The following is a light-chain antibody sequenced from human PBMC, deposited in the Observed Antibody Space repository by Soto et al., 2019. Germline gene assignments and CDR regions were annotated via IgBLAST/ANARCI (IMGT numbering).Light chain of an antibody. CDR1: QGISQY. J-gene: IGKJ4*01. Sequence: DIHLTQSPSLLSASVGDRVTITCRASQGISQYVAWYQQKPGKAPKLLIYAATVLQGGVPSRFSGTGSATEFILTISSLQAEDVAVYYCQQYYTTPLTFGGGTKVEIK. CDR3: QQYYTTPLT. V-gene: IGKV1-9*01. CDR2: AAT.